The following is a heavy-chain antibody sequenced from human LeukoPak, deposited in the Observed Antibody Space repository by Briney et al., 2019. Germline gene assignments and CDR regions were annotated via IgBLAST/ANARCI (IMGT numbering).Heavy chain of an antibody. D-gene: IGHD6-19*01. CDR2: IYYSGST. J-gene: IGHJ4*02. CDR3: ARAVAARRYFDY. Sequence: PSETLSLTCTVSGGSISSYYWSWIRQPPGNGLEWIGYIYYSGSTNYNPSFKSRVTISVETSKHQFSLKLSSVTAADTAVYYCARAVAARRYFDYWGQGTLVTVSS. CDR1: GGSISSYY. V-gene: IGHV4-59*12.